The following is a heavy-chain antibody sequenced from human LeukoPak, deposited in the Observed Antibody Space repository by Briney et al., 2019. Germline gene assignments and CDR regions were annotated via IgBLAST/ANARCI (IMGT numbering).Heavy chain of an antibody. D-gene: IGHD6-13*01. V-gene: IGHV4-4*07. Sequence: PSETLSLTCTVSGGSISSYYWSWIRQPAGKGLEWIGRIYTSGSTNYNPSLKSRVTMSVDTSKNQLSLRLSSVTAADTAVYYCARQQLVKGYFDYWGQGTLVTVSS. CDR3: ARQQLVKGYFDY. CDR2: IYTSGST. CDR1: GGSISSYY. J-gene: IGHJ4*02.